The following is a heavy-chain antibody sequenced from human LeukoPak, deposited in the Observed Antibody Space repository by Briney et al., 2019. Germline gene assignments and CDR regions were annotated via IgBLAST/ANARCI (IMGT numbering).Heavy chain of an antibody. CDR1: GFTFSSYA. Sequence: GGSLRLSCAASGFTFSSYAMHWVRQAPGKGLEWVAVISYDGSNKYYADSVKGRFTISRDNSKNTLYQQMNSLRAEDTAVYYCARRELPQEYYFDYWGQGTLVTVSS. CDR3: ARRELPQEYYFDY. V-gene: IGHV3-30*04. D-gene: IGHD1-26*01. J-gene: IGHJ4*02. CDR2: ISYDGSNK.